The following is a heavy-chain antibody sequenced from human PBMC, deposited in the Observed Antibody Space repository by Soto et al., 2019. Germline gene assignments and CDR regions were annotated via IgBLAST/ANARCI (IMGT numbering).Heavy chain of an antibody. CDR1: GGTFSNYA. CDR3: ARAPDYEGYFDD. Sequence: QVRPVQSGAEVKKPGSSVKVSCKASGGTFSNYAIGWVRQAPGQGLEWMGVIILPFGTPNYAQKFQGAVTFTTDESITTAYLEVSGLRSDAPAVYSCARAPDYEGYFDDWGRGTLVTVTS. V-gene: IGHV1-69*05. J-gene: IGHJ4*02. D-gene: IGHD3-22*01. CDR2: IILPFGTP.